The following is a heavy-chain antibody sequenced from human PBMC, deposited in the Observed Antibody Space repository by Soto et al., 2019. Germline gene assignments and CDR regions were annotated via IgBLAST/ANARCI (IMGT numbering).Heavy chain of an antibody. CDR1: GFTFSSYA. J-gene: IGHJ4*02. V-gene: IGHV3-23*01. CDR2: ISGRGGSI. CDR3: AKGKQHLVLPIDY. Sequence: GGSLRLSCAASGFTFSSYAMSWVRQAPGKGLEWVSAISGRGGSIYYADSVKGRFTISRDNSKNTLYLQMNSLRAEDTAIYYCAKGKQHLVLPIDYWGQGTLVTVSS. D-gene: IGHD6-13*01.